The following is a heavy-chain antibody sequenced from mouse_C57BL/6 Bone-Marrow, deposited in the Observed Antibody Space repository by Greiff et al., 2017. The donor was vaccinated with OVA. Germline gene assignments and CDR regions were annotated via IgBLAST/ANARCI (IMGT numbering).Heavy chain of an antibody. CDR2: IDPSDSYT. CDR1: GYTFTSYW. Sequence: VQLQQPGAELVKPGASVKLSCKASGYTFTSYWMQWVKQRPGQGLEWIGEIDPSDSYTNYNQKFKGKATLTVDTSSSTAYMQLSSLTSEDSAVYYCARAPLLPEAYWGQGTLVTVSA. D-gene: IGHD2-1*01. V-gene: IGHV1-50*01. CDR3: ARAPLLPEAY. J-gene: IGHJ3*01.